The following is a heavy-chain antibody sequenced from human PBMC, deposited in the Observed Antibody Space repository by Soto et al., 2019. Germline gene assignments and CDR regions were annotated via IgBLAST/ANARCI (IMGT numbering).Heavy chain of an antibody. J-gene: IGHJ4*02. Sequence: GGSLRLSCAASGFTFSSYAMSWVRQAPGKGLEWVSAISGSGGSTYYADSVKGRFTISRDNSKNTLYLQMNSLRAEDTAVYYCAKGVGLQQLAKLVDYWGQGTLVTVSS. CDR1: GFTFSSYA. CDR2: ISGSGGST. V-gene: IGHV3-23*01. CDR3: AKGVGLQQLAKLVDY. D-gene: IGHD6-13*01.